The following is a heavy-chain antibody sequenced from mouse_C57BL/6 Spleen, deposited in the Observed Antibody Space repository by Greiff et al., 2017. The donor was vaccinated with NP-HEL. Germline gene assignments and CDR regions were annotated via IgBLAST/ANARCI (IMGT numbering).Heavy chain of an antibody. CDR2: ISTGGGST. Sequence: EVMLVESGGGLVQPGGSLKLSCAASGFTFSDYYMYWVSQTPEKRLEWVAYISTGGGSTYYPDTVKGRFTISRDNAKNTLYRQLSRLKSEDTARYYCARSGSKYVFDYWGQGTTLTVSS. D-gene: IGHD1-3*01. CDR1: GFTFSDYY. V-gene: IGHV5-12*01. CDR3: ARSGSKYVFDY. J-gene: IGHJ2*01.